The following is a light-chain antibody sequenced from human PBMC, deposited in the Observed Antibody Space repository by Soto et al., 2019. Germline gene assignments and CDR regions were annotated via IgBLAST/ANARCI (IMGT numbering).Light chain of an antibody. CDR3: QQFSSPPFFP. J-gene: IGKJ2*01. CDR2: WAS. Sequence: DIVMTQSPDSLAVSLGERAAINCNSSQSLLYSFNNKNYLTWYQKKPGQPPKLLIYWASTRESGVPDRFSGSGSGTDFTLTISSLQAEDVAIYYCQQFSSPPFFPFGQGTKVDIK. V-gene: IGKV4-1*01. CDR1: QSLLYSFNNKNY.